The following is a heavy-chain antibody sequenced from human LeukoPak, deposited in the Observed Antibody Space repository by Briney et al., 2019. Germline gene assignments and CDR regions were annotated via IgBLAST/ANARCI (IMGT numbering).Heavy chain of an antibody. D-gene: IGHD5-24*01. CDR3: ARAIDGFYYYYYMDV. Sequence: SETLSLTCTVSGGSISSGSYYWSWIRQPAGKGLEWIGRIYSSGSTNYNPSLKSRVTISLDTSKNQFSLKLSSVTAADTAVYYCARAIDGFYYYYYMDVWGKGTTVTVSS. V-gene: IGHV4-61*02. CDR2: IYSSGST. CDR1: GGSISSGSYY. J-gene: IGHJ6*03.